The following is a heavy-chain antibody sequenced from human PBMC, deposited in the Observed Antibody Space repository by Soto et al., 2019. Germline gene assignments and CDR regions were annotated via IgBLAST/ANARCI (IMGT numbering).Heavy chain of an antibody. CDR3: ARHWYCGGDCYPNWFDP. D-gene: IGHD2-21*02. V-gene: IGHV4-39*01. Sequence: QLQLQESGPGLVKPSETLSLTCTVSGGSISSSSYYWGWIRQPPGKGLEWIGSIYYSGSTYYNPSLKSRVTISVDTSKNQFSLKLSSVTAADTAVYYGARHWYCGGDCYPNWFDPWGQGTLVTVSS. CDR2: IYYSGST. J-gene: IGHJ5*02. CDR1: GGSISSSSYY.